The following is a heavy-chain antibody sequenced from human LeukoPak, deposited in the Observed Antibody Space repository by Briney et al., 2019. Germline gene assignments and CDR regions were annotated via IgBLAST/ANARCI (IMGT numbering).Heavy chain of an antibody. J-gene: IGHJ4*02. CDR1: GGSISSSSYY. V-gene: IGHV4-39*02. D-gene: IGHD3-10*01. CDR2: IYYSGST. Sequence: SETLSLTCTVSGGSISSSSYYWGWIRQSPGKGLEWIGSIYYSGSTYYNPSLKSRVTISVDTSKNQFSLKLSSVTAADTAVYYCAREGVWFGESYFDYWGQGTLVTVSS. CDR3: AREGVWFGESYFDY.